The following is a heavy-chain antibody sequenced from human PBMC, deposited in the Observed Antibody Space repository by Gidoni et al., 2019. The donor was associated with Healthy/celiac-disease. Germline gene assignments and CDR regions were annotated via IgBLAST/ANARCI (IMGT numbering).Heavy chain of an antibody. J-gene: IGHJ6*02. CDR2: ISSSSSYT. D-gene: IGHD3-10*01. V-gene: IGHV3-11*05. CDR3: ARDPYGSGGNYYYGMDV. Sequence: QVQLVESGGGLVKPGGSLSLSCAASGFTFSASSMSWIRQAPGKGLEWVSYISSSSSYTNYADSVKGRFTISRDNAKNSLYLQMNSLRAEDTAVYYCARDPYGSGGNYYYGMDVWGQGTTVTVSS. CDR1: GFTFSASS.